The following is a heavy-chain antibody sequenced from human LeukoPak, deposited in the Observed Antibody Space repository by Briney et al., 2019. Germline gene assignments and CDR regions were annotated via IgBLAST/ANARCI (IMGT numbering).Heavy chain of an antibody. D-gene: IGHD3-10*01. CDR1: GYTFTTYD. CDR3: ASVSGRSSYYYYYYMDV. Sequence: SVKVSCKASGYTFTTYDITWVRQATGQGLEWMGGIIPIFGTANYAQKFQGRVTITADESTSTAYMELSSLRSEDTAVYYCASVSGRSSYYYYYYMDVWGKGTTVTISS. CDR2: IIPIFGTA. J-gene: IGHJ6*03. V-gene: IGHV1-69*13.